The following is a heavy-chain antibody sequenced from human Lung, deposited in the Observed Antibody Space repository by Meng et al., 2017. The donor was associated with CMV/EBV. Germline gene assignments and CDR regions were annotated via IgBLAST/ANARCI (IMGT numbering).Heavy chain of an antibody. V-gene: IGHV3-15*04. D-gene: IGHD3-3*01. CDR2: IESKTDGGTT. J-gene: IGHJ4*02. CDR3: STEGTYYDFSSGYNEKYYFDY. Sequence: GESLKISCAASGFTFSNAWISWVRQAPGKGLEWVGRIESKTDGGTTDYAAPVKGRFTISRDDSKNTLYLQMNSLKTEDTAVYYCSTEGTYYDFSSGYNEKYYFDYWGQGTLVTVSS. CDR1: GFTFSNAW.